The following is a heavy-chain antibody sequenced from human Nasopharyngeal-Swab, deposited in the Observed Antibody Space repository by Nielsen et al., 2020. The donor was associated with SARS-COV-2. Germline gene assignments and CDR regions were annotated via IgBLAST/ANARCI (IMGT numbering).Heavy chain of an antibody. CDR3: ARDIGTPAYPRYYYYGMDV. V-gene: IGHV4-31*02. D-gene: IGHD1-1*01. J-gene: IGHJ6*02. Sequence: WIRQPPGKGLEWIGYIYYSGSTYYNPSLKSRVTISVDTSKNQFSLKLSSVTAADTAVYYCARDIGTPAYPRYYYYGMDVWGQGTLVTVSS. CDR2: IYYSGST.